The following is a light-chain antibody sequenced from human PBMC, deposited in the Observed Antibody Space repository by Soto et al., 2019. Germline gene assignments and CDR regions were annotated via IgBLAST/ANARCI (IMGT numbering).Light chain of an antibody. CDR1: QSISSSY. CDR3: RQCGNVPCT. Sequence: EIVLTQSPGTLSLSPGERATLSCRASQSISSSYLAWYQQKPGQAPRLLIYAASSRATGIPDRFSGSGSGTDFSLTISRLEPEDFAVYYCRQCGNVPCTFGQGTKLEIK. V-gene: IGKV3-20*01. CDR2: AAS. J-gene: IGKJ2*02.